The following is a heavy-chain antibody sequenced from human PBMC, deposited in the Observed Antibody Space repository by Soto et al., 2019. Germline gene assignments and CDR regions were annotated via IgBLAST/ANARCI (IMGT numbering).Heavy chain of an antibody. J-gene: IGHJ6*02. CDR3: AIPRARTASSSSHSPHFQGMDI. V-gene: IGHV1-69*13. CDR1: GGSFSRYA. CDR2: IIPIFGTA. Sequence: SVMVCWKASGGSFSRYAISWVRQAPGQGLECMGGIIPIFGTANYAQKFQGRVTITAXXXXSXXXMXLSXLRXEDTAVYYCAIPRARTASSSSHSPHFQGMDIWG. D-gene: IGHD6-13*01.